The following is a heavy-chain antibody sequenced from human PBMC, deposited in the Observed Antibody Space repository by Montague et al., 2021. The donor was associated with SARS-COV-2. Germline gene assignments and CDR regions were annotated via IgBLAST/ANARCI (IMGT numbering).Heavy chain of an antibody. Sequence: SETLSLTCAVYGGSFNDYYWSWIRQPPGKGLEWIGSIYYSGSTHYNPSLKSRVNISVDTSKNQFSLKLSSVTAADTAVYYCARRGDYGGPRFDYWGQGTLVSVSS. D-gene: IGHD4-23*01. J-gene: IGHJ4*02. CDR3: ARRGDYGGPRFDY. CDR1: GGSFNDYY. CDR2: IYYSGST. V-gene: IGHV4-34*01.